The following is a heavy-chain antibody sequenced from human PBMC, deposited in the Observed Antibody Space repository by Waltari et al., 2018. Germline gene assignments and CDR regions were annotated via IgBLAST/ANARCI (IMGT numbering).Heavy chain of an antibody. Sequence: QVQLVQSGAEVKKPGSSVKVSCKASGDIFSRYAISWVRQAPGQGLEWMGTSVPSFGTANYARKFQGRVTLTADKSTSTAYMELNSLTFEDTAIYFCARDTWGSNHYFEFWGQGTLVTVSS. V-gene: IGHV1-69*08. CDR3: ARDTWGSNHYFEF. CDR1: GDIFSRYA. CDR2: SVPSFGTA. J-gene: IGHJ4*02. D-gene: IGHD3-16*01.